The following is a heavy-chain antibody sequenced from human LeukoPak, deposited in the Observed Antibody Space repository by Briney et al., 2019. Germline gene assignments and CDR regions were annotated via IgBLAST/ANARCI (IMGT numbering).Heavy chain of an antibody. D-gene: IGHD1-14*01. CDR1: GFTFSSYW. V-gene: IGHV3-7*03. CDR2: IKQDGSEK. J-gene: IGHJ4*02. CDR3: ARRAGIYSHPYDY. Sequence: GGSLRLSCAASGFTFSSYWMSWVRQAPGKGLEWVANIKQDGSEKYYADSVRGRFTIPRGNSKNTLFLQMNSLRAEDTAIYYCARRAGIYSHPYDYWGQGTPVTVSS.